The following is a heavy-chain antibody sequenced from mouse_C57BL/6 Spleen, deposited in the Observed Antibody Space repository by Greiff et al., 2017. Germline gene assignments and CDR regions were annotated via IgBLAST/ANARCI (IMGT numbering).Heavy chain of an antibody. CDR2: ISDGGSYT. V-gene: IGHV5-4*01. CDR3: ARDYYGYRSYFDY. J-gene: IGHJ2*01. Sequence: EVQVVESGGGLVKPGGSLKLSCAASGFTFSRYAMSWVRQTPEKRLEWVATISDGGSYTYYPDNVKGRFTISRDNAKNNLYLQMSHLKSEDTAMYYCARDYYGYRSYFDYWGQGTTLTVAS. CDR1: GFTFSRYA. D-gene: IGHD2-2*01.